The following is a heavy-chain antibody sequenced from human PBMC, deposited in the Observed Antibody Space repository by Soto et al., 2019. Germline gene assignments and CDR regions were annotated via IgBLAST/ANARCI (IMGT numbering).Heavy chain of an antibody. D-gene: IGHD5-12*01. J-gene: IGHJ4*02. V-gene: IGHV3-30*18. CDR3: AKGVGYSGYDDFDY. CDR1: TFSSYG. Sequence: GGSLRLSCAFTFSSYGMHWIRQAPGKGLEWVAVISYDGSSEYYADSVKGRFTISRDNSKNTLYLQMNSLSADDTAVYYCAKGVGYSGYDDFDYWGQGTRVTVSS. CDR2: ISYDGSSE.